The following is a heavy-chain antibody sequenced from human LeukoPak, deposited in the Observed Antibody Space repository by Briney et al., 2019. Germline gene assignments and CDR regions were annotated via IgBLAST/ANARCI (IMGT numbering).Heavy chain of an antibody. J-gene: IGHJ3*02. CDR1: GGSISSSSYY. CDR3: ARQFWSGYYAFDI. V-gene: IGHV4-39*01. Sequence: PSETLSLTCTVSGGSISSSSYYWGWIRQPPGEGLEWIGSIYYSGSTYYNPSLKSRVTISVDTSKNQFSLKLSSVTAADTAVYYCARQFWSGYYAFDIWGQGTMVTVSS. CDR2: IYYSGST. D-gene: IGHD3-3*01.